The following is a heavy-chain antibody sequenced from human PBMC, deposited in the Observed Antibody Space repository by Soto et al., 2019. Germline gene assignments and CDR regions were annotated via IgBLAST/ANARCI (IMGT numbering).Heavy chain of an antibody. J-gene: IGHJ6*02. CDR1: GDNFKKNV. Sequence: QVQLMQSGTEIKKPGSSVKVSCKTSGDNFKKNVVTWVRQAPGQGLEWMGGTIPALGKTHYIEKFQGRVTITVDDATRTVYMEVRDLTSDDAAIYDCARGPFRPSAMDVWGQGTTVTVSS. D-gene: IGHD3-10*01. CDR2: TIPALGKT. V-gene: IGHV1-69*01. CDR3: ARGPFRPSAMDV.